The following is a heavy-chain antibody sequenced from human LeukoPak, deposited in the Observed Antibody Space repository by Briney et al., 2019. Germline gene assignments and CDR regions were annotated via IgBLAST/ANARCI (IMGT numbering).Heavy chain of an antibody. CDR1: GYTFTSYD. V-gene: IGHV1-69*13. D-gene: IGHD5-12*01. Sequence: SVKVSCKASGYTFTSYDINWVRQATGQGLEWMGGIIPIFGTANYAQNFQGRVTITADESTSTAYMELSSLRSEDTAVYYCARGEVAGYYYYYMDVWGKGTTVTVSS. J-gene: IGHJ6*03. CDR2: IIPIFGTA. CDR3: ARGEVAGYYYYYMDV.